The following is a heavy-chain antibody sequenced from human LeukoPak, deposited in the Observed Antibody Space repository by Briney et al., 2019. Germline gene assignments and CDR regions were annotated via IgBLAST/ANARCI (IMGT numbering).Heavy chain of an antibody. CDR2: IYYSGST. CDR1: GGSISSGGYY. CDR3: ARGGRFLEWLFSKRKHDAFDI. V-gene: IGHV4-31*03. J-gene: IGHJ3*02. D-gene: IGHD3-3*01. Sequence: SETLSLTCTVSGGSISSGGYYWSWLRQHPGTGLEWIGYIYYSGSTYYNPSLKSRVTISVDTSKNQFSLKLSSVTAADTAVYYCARGGRFLEWLFSKRKHDAFDIWGQGTMVTVSS.